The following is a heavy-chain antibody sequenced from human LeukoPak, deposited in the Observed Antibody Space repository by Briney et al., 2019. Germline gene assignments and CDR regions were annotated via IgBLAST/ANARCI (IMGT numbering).Heavy chain of an antibody. V-gene: IGHV4-39*01. J-gene: IGHJ6*02. D-gene: IGHD6-6*01. CDR3: ARRIAARPGYYYGMDV. CDR1: GGSISSSSYY. Sequence: PSETLSLTCTVSGGSISSSSYYWGWIRQPPGKGLEWIGSIYYSGSTYYNPSLKSRVTISVDTSKNQFSLKLSSVTAADTAVYYCARRIAARPGYYYGMDVWGQGTTVTVPS. CDR2: IYYSGST.